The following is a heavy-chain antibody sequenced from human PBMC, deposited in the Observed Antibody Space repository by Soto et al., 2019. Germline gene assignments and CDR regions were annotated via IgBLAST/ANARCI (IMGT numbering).Heavy chain of an antibody. CDR3: ARCIRSGWYPFDY. D-gene: IGHD6-19*01. CDR1: GGSFSGYY. CDR2: INHRGST. J-gene: IGHJ4*02. Sequence: QVQLQQWGAGLLKPSETLSLTCAVYGGSFSGYYWSWIRQPPGKGLEWIGEINHRGSTNYNPSLKSRVTISVDTSKNQVSLKLSSVTAADTAVYYCARCIRSGWYPFDYWGQGTLVTVSS. V-gene: IGHV4-34*01.